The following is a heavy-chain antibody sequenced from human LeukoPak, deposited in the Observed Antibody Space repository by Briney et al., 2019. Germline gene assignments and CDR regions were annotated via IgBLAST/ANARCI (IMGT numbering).Heavy chain of an antibody. Sequence: SETLSLTCTVPGGSITSGGYYWSWIRQHPGKGLEWIGYIYYSGSTYYNPSLKSRVTISVDTSKNQFSLKLSSVTAADTAVYYCALYYGAGSHTNWFDPWGQGTLVTVSS. CDR1: GGSITSGGYY. CDR3: ALYYGAGSHTNWFDP. V-gene: IGHV4-31*03. J-gene: IGHJ5*02. CDR2: IYYSGST. D-gene: IGHD3-10*01.